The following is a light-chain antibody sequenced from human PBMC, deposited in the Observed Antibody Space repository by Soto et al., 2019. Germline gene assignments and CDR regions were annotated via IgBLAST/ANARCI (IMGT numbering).Light chain of an antibody. Sequence: EIVLTQSPGTLSLSPGEKATLSCRASQSVSSNYLAWYQQKHGQAPRPLIYGASSRAIGIPDRFSGSGSGTDFPLPISRLEPEDLAVYYCQQYVSLPWTFGQGTRV. CDR3: QQYVSLPWT. CDR1: QSVSSNY. CDR2: GAS. V-gene: IGKV3-20*01. J-gene: IGKJ1*01.